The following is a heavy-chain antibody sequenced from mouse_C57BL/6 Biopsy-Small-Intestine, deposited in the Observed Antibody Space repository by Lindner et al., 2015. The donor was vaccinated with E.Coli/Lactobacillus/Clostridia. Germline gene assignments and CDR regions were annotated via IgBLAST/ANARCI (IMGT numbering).Heavy chain of an antibody. D-gene: IGHD1-1*01. CDR2: NLPGSVST. J-gene: IGHJ2*01. V-gene: IGHV1-9*01. CDR3: ARRFYYGSFDY. CDR1: GYTFTGYW. Sequence: QLQESGAEVMKPGASVKVSCKATGYTFTGYWIEWVKQRPGQGLEWIGENLPGSVSTNFNEKFKGKATFTADSSSNTAYMQLSSLTPEDSAIYYCARRFYYGSFDYWGQGTTLTVSS.